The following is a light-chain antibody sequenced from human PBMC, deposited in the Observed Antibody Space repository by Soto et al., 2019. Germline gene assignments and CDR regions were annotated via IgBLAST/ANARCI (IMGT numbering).Light chain of an antibody. Sequence: DIQMTQSPSTLSASVGDRVTITCRASQSISSWLAWYQQKPGKAPKVLIYKASSLESGVPSRFSGSGSGTEFTLTISSLQPDDFATYYCQQYNSYTYNFGQGTKLEIK. J-gene: IGKJ2*01. CDR1: QSISSW. CDR2: KAS. V-gene: IGKV1-5*03. CDR3: QQYNSYTYN.